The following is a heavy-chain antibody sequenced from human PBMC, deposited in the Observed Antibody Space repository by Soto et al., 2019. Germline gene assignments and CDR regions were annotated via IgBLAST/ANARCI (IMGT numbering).Heavy chain of an antibody. J-gene: IGHJ5*02. CDR1: GDSVSITSTS. CDR3: AKGDNLGPKTGYAFDP. Sequence: TLSLTCTISGDSVSITSTSWSCIRHSPSRVLEWLGRTYYRSKWYNDYAVSVKSRIIINPDTSNNQFSLQLNSVTPEDTAVYFCAKGDNLGPKTGYAFDPWGQGIMVTVSS. D-gene: IGHD5-12*01. CDR2: TYYRSKWYN. V-gene: IGHV6-1*01.